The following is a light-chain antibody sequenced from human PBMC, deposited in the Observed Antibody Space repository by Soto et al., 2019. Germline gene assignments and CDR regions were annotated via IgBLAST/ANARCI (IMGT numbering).Light chain of an antibody. Sequence: DIQMTHSQSSVSESEGARVTITCRGSRGISSWLAWYQQKPGKAPKLLIYAASSLQSGVPSRFSGSGSGTDFTLTISSLQPEDFATYYCQQANSFPLTFGGGTKVEIK. CDR2: AAS. V-gene: IGKV1-12*01. CDR1: RGISSW. J-gene: IGKJ4*01. CDR3: QQANSFPLT.